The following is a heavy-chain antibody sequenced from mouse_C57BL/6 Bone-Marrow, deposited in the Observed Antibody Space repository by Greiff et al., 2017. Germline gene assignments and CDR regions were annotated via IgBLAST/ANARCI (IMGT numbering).Heavy chain of an antibody. V-gene: IGHV5-4*03. CDR3: ARGGLRRGYYYAMDY. CDR2: ISDGGSYT. Sequence: EVKLVESGGGLVKPGGSLKLSCAASGFTFSSYAMSWVRQTPEQRLEWVATISDGGSYTYYPDNVKGRFTISRDNAKNNLYLQMSHLKSEDTAMYYCARGGLRRGYYYAMDYWGQGTSVTVSS. J-gene: IGHJ4*01. D-gene: IGHD2-4*01. CDR1: GFTFSSYA.